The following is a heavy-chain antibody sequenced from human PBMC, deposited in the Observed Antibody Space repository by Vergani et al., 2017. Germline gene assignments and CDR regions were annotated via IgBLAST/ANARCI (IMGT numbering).Heavy chain of an antibody. CDR1: GFTFSSYA. J-gene: IGHJ6*02. CDR2: ISGWGGNT. Sequence: EVQLLESGGGLVQPGGSLRLSCAASGFTFSSYAMSWVRQVPGKGLEWVSGISGWGGNTYYANSVKGRFTISRDNSKNTLYLQMNSLRADDTAVYYCAKGVYCSSTSCYEGRGYYYGMGVWGQGTTVTFSS. D-gene: IGHD2-2*01. CDR3: AKGVYCSSTSCYEGRGYYYGMGV. V-gene: IGHV3-23*01.